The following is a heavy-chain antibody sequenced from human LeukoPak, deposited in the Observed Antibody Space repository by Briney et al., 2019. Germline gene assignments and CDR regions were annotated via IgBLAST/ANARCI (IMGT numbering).Heavy chain of an antibody. CDR2: IFHSGST. CDR3: ARVGYYPDYYMDV. V-gene: IGHV4-38-2*02. CDR1: GYSISSGYY. Sequence: PSETLSLTCTVSGYSISSGYYWGWIRQPPGKGLEGIGTIFHSGSTYSNPSLKSRVTISVDTSKNQFSLNLSSVTAADTAVYYCARVGYYPDYYMDVWGKGTTVTVSS. J-gene: IGHJ6*03. D-gene: IGHD2-21*01.